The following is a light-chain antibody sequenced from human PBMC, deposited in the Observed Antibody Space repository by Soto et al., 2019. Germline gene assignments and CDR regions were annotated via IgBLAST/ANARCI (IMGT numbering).Light chain of an antibody. V-gene: IGKV3-15*01. J-gene: IGKJ3*01. CDR3: QLYNMWPPGIT. CDR1: QSVRSN. Sequence: EIVMTQSPGTLSVSPGERATLSCRASQSVRSNLAWYEQKPGQVPRLLIYGESTRATGIPARFSGSGSVTEFTLTISSLQSEDFAVYYCQLYNMWPPGITFGPGTKVVI. CDR2: GES.